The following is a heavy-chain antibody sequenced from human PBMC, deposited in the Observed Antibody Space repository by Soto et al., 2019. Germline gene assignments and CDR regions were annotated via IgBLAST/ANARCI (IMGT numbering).Heavy chain of an antibody. Sequence: GGSLRLSCTVSGFTFSNYNMNWVRQAPGKGLEWLSYISTSSTTIYYADSVRGRFTISRDDAKNSLYLQMSSLRAEDTAVYYCARATNPWTTLFDYWGQGTPVTVSS. J-gene: IGHJ4*02. CDR2: ISTSSTTI. CDR1: GFTFSNYN. D-gene: IGHD4-17*01. V-gene: IGHV3-48*01. CDR3: ARATNPWTTLFDY.